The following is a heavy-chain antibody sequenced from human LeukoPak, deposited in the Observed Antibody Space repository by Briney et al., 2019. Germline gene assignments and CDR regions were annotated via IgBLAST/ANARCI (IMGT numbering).Heavy chain of an antibody. Sequence: GGSLRLSCAASGFTFSSYGMHWXXXXXXXXXXXXXXXXYDGSNKYYADSVKGRFTISRDNSKNTLYLQMNSLRAEDTAVYYCAKSMYSSGWARGEGIDYWGQGTLVTVSS. CDR2: XXYDGSNK. CDR3: AKSMYSSGWARGEGIDY. D-gene: IGHD6-19*01. J-gene: IGHJ4*02. V-gene: IGHV3-30*02. CDR1: GFTFSSYG.